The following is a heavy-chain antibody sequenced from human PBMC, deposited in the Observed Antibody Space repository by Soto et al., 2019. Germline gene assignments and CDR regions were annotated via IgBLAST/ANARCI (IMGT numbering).Heavy chain of an antibody. V-gene: IGHV4-39*01. CDR3: VSQRTTVPTQAYFDY. Sequence: SETRSLTCTVSGGSVTNSSYYWVWIRQSPGKGLEWIGSVYYRGRSYSKSSVKSRVTVSVDTSKNRFSLSLNSVTASDTAVYFCVSQRTTVPTQAYFDYWGPGALVTVS. CDR1: GGSVTNSSYY. J-gene: IGHJ4*02. D-gene: IGHD4-17*01. CDR2: VYYRGRS.